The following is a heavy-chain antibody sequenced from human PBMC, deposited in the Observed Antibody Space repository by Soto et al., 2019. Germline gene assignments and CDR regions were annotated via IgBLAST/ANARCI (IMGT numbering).Heavy chain of an antibody. J-gene: IGHJ4*01. CDR3: ATLGIDLDY. Sequence: EVQLVESGGGLVKPGGSLRLSCAASGFTFRTAWMSWVRQAPGKGLEWVGRIKSKIDGETTDYAAPVKGRFTMSRDDSKNTLYMQMNSLKTEDSAVYHCATLGIDLDYWGPGITVTVSS. D-gene: IGHD6-13*01. CDR1: GFTFRTAW. V-gene: IGHV3-15*01. CDR2: IKSKIDGETT.